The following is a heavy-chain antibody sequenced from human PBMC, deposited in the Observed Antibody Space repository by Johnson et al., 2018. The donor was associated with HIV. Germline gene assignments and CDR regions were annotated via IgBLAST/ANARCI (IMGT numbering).Heavy chain of an antibody. CDR2: LNSDGSRT. V-gene: IGHV3-74*01. Sequence: VQLVESGGGLVQPGGSLRLSCAASGFTFSTYWMNWVRQAPGKGLVWVSRLNSDGSRTDYADSVKGRFTISRDNAKNTLYLQMNSLRVEDTAGYYCARAVYSSAWAPGGAFESWGQGTMVTVSS. CDR3: ARAVYSSAWAPGGAFES. J-gene: IGHJ3*02. CDR1: GFTFSTYW. D-gene: IGHD6-19*01.